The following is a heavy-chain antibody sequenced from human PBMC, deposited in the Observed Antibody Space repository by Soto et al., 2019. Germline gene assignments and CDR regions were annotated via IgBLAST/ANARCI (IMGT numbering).Heavy chain of an antibody. V-gene: IGHV1-69*13. CDR3: ARGVAGYYYDSSGYRAEYFQH. Sequence: SVKVSCKASGGTFSSYAISWVRQAPGQGLEWMGGIIPIFGTANYAQKFQGRVTITADESTSTAYMELSSLRSEDTAVYYCARGVAGYYYDSSGYRAEYFQHWGQGTLVTV. D-gene: IGHD3-22*01. CDR1: GGTFSSYA. J-gene: IGHJ1*01. CDR2: IIPIFGTA.